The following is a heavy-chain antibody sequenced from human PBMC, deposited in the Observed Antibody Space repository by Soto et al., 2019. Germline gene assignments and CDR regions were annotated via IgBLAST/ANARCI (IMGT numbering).Heavy chain of an antibody. Sequence: GGSLRLSCAASGFTFSSYEMNWVRQAPGKGLEWVSYISSSGSTIYYADSVKGRFTISRDNAKNSLYLQMNSLRAEDTAVYYCARELWDSNYRHSGFDPWGQGTLVTVSS. CDR1: GFTFSSYE. D-gene: IGHD4-4*01. J-gene: IGHJ5*02. CDR2: ISSSGSTI. CDR3: ARELWDSNYRHSGFDP. V-gene: IGHV3-48*03.